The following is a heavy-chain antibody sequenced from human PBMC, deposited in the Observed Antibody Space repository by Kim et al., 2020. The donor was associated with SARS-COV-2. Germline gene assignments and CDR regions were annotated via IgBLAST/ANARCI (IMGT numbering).Heavy chain of an antibody. D-gene: IGHD6-13*01. J-gene: IGHJ6*02. CDR1: GYTFTSYA. CDR3: ARDSEPLLDSSSWYPRSGLGGMDV. Sequence: ASVKVSCKASGYTFTSYAMNWVRQAPGQGLEWMGWINTNTGNPTYAQGFTGRFVFSLDTSVSTAYLQISSLKAEDTAVYYCARDSEPLLDSSSWYPRSGLGGMDVWGQGTTVTVSS. V-gene: IGHV7-4-1*02. CDR2: INTNTGNP.